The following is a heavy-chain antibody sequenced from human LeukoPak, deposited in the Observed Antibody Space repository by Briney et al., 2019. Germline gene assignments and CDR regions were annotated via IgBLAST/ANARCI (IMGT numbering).Heavy chain of an antibody. Sequence: ASVKVSCKAFGGTFSSYAISWVRQAPGQGLERMGRVNPILGLSNYAQNFPGRVTITADKSTSTAYMELSNLRSEDTAVYYCAREGMDTSMVQSYYYGMDVWGQGTTVTVSS. V-gene: IGHV1-69*04. CDR2: VNPILGLS. D-gene: IGHD5-18*01. CDR1: GGTFSSYA. CDR3: AREGMDTSMVQSYYYGMDV. J-gene: IGHJ6*02.